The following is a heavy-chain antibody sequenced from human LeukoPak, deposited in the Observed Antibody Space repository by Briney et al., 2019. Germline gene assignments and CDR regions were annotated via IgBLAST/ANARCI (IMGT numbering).Heavy chain of an antibody. V-gene: IGHV4-59*01. CDR3: ATRKLGNDY. Sequence: SETLSLTCTVSGGSFSNYYWSWIRQSPGKGLEWSGYIYYTETGYNPSLKSRVTISADTSKNQFSLKLYSVTAADTAVYYCATRKLGNDYWGQGTLVTVSS. J-gene: IGHJ4*02. CDR2: IYYTET. D-gene: IGHD7-27*01. CDR1: GGSFSNYY.